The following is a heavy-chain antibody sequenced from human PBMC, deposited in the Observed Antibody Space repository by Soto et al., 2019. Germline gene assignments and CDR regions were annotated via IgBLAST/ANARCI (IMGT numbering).Heavy chain of an antibody. Sequence: PGESLKISCTGFGYTFTTFWISWVRQMPGRGLEWMGRIDPRDSYTNYSPSFQGHVTISADKSISTAYLQWGSLKASDTAMYYCARLFPTSYTCDSWFDPWGQGTLVTVSS. CDR2: IDPRDSYT. V-gene: IGHV5-10-1*01. D-gene: IGHD1-26*01. CDR1: GYTFTTFW. CDR3: ARLFPTSYTCDSWFDP. J-gene: IGHJ5*02.